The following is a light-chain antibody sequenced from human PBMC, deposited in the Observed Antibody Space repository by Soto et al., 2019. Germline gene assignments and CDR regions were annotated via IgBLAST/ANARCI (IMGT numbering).Light chain of an antibody. Sequence: ETVMTQSPVTLSVSPGERATLSCRASQSVGSNVAWYQQKPGQAPRLLIYGASTRATGISGRFSGSGSGTEFTLTISSLQSEDFAVYYCQQYNDWRTFGQGTKVEIK. CDR1: QSVGSN. CDR2: GAS. J-gene: IGKJ2*01. CDR3: QQYNDWRT. V-gene: IGKV3-15*01.